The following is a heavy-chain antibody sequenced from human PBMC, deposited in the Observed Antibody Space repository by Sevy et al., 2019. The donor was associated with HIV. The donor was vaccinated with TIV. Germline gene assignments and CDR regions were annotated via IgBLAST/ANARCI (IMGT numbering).Heavy chain of an antibody. D-gene: IGHD3-3*01. J-gene: IGHJ5*02. CDR3: AKETTSGYFP. Sequence: GGSLRLSCAVSGFRFNTYVMSWVRQAPGKGLEWVSSISASGGYTYYVDSVKGRFAISRDNSKNTVDLQMNSLRAEDTALYYCAKETTSGYFPWGQGTLVTVSS. CDR2: ISASGGYT. V-gene: IGHV3-23*01. CDR1: GFRFNTYV.